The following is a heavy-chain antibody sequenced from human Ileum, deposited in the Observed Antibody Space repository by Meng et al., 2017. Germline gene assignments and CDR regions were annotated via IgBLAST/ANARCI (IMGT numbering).Heavy chain of an antibody. CDR3: ARDHGSANWFSF. CDR2: MSYSGAI. Sequence: SETLSLTCAVSGASISSSRYYWGWVRQPPGKGLEWIGTMSYSGAIYYNPSLQTRVSISIDESKNQLSLKLNSVTAADTALYYCARDHGSANWFSFWGQG. CDR1: GASISSSRYY. D-gene: IGHD2-15*01. V-gene: IGHV4-39*07. J-gene: IGHJ5*01.